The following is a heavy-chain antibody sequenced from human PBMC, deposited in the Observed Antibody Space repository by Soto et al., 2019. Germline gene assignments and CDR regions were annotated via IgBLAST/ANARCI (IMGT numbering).Heavy chain of an antibody. J-gene: IGHJ6*02. CDR3: ARFRSKSGMDV. CDR1: GGSFSGYY. V-gene: IGHV4-34*01. Sequence: QVQLQQWGAGLLKPSETLSLTCAVYGGSFSGYYWSWIRQPPGKGLEWIGEINHSGSTNYNPSLKSRVTISVDTSNNPFSLKLSSVTAADTAVYYCARFRSKSGMDVWGQGTTVTVSS. CDR2: INHSGST.